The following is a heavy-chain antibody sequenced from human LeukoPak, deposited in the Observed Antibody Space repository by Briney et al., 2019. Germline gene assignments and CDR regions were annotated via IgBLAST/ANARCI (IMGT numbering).Heavy chain of an antibody. CDR3: ARASGSYWWFDS. J-gene: IGHJ5*01. CDR1: GYTFTVYY. V-gene: IGHV1-2*02. CDR2: VNPNRGDT. Sequence: GASVNVSCKASGYTFTVYYLHWVRQAPGQGREWMGCVNPNRGDTNYAQKFQGSVTMTRDTSISTVHMELSRLRSDDTAVYYCARASGSYWWFDSWGQGTLVTVSS. D-gene: IGHD1-26*01.